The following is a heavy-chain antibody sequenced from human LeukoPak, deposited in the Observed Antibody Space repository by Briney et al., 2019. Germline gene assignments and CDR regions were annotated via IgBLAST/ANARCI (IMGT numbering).Heavy chain of an antibody. J-gene: IGHJ6*02. CDR1: GYSFTSYW. V-gene: IGHV5-51*01. CDR3: ARQTAGGVSYYYYGMDV. CDR2: IYPGDSDT. Sequence: GESLKISCKGSGYSFTSYWIGWVRQMPGKGQEWMGIIYPGDSDTRYSPSFQGQVTISADKSISTAYLQWSSLKASDTAMYYCARQTAGGVSYYYYGMDVWGQGTTVTVSS. D-gene: IGHD2-21*02.